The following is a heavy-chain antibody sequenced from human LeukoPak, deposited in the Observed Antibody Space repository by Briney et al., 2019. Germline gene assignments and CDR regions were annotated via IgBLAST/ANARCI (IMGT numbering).Heavy chain of an antibody. J-gene: IGHJ4*02. CDR1: GFTFSDYW. CDR2: IQQDGSEK. V-gene: IGHV3-7*04. D-gene: IGHD5-18*01. Sequence: PGESLRLSCAASGFTFSDYWMSWVRQAPGIGLEWVANIQQDGSEKYYVDSVKGRFTISRDNAKKSLFLQVSSLRGEDTAVYYCARDRGFSYGIDFWGQGTLVTVSS. CDR3: ARDRGFSYGIDF.